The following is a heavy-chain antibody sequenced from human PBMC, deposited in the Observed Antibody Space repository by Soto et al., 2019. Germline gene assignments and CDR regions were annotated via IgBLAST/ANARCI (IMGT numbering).Heavy chain of an antibody. D-gene: IGHD6-6*01. V-gene: IGHV1-69*06. Sequence: SVKVSCKASGGTFSSYAISWVRQAPGQGLEWMGGIIPIFGTANYAQKFQGRVTLTADTSTSTAYMELRSLRSDDTAVYYCARDSSSSARGYSNYYAMDVWGQGTTVTVSS. J-gene: IGHJ6*02. CDR2: IIPIFGTA. CDR1: GGTFSSYA. CDR3: ARDSSSSARGYSNYYAMDV.